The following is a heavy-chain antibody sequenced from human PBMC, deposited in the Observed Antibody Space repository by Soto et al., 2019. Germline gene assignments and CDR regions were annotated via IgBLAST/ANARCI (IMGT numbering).Heavy chain of an antibody. CDR2: IYRTGST. CDR3: ASRDPGTSFDY. Sequence: SETLSLTCAVSGGSFTSNNWWTWVRQPPGQGLEWIGEIYRTGSTNYNPSLKSRVTISLDKSENQFSLKVTSLTAADTAVYYCASRDPGTSFDYWGQGTLVTAPQ. D-gene: IGHD1-7*01. V-gene: IGHV4-4*02. CDR1: GGSFTSNNW. J-gene: IGHJ4*02.